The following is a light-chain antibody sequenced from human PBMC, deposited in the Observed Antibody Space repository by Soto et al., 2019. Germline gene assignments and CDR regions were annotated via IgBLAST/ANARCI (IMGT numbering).Light chain of an antibody. J-gene: IGKJ1*01. Sequence: DMQMTQSPSSLSASVGYRVTITYRASQSISSYLNWYQQKPGKAPKLLIYAASSLQSGVPSRFSGSGSGTDFTLTISSLQPEDFATYYCQQSYSTPRTFGQGTKVDI. CDR1: QSISSY. CDR3: QQSYSTPRT. V-gene: IGKV1-39*01. CDR2: AAS.